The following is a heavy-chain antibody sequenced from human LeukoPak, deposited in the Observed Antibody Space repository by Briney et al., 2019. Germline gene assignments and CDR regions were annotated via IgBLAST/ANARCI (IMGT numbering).Heavy chain of an antibody. J-gene: IGHJ2*01. CDR2: IYYSGST. CDR3: ARDVYDFDSYWYFDL. D-gene: IGHD5/OR15-5a*01. CDR1: GGSISSGGYY. Sequence: PSETLSLTCTVSGGSISSGGYYWSWLRQHPGKGLEWIGYIYYSGSTYYNPSLKSRVTISVDTSKNQFSLKLSSVTAADTAVYYCARDVYDFDSYWYFDLWGRGTLVTVSS. V-gene: IGHV4-31*03.